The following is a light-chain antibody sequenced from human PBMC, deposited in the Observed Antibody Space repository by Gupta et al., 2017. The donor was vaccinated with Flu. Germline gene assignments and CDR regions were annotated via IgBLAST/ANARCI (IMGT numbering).Light chain of an antibody. CDR1: QSRLHSNGYNY. Sequence: DIVMTQSPLSLPVTPGEPASISCRSSQSRLHSNGYNYLDWYLQKPGQSPQLLIYLGSNPASGLPDRISSSGSGTDFTLKISRVDAEDVGVYYSRRELQTPHTCGEGTKLEIK. V-gene: IGKV2-28*01. CDR3: RRELQTPHT. CDR2: LGS. J-gene: IGKJ2*01.